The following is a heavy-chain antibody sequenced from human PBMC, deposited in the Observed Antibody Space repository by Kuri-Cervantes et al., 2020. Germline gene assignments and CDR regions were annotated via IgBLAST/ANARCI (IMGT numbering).Heavy chain of an antibody. CDR2: IYYSGST. Sequence: SQTLSLTCAVYGGSFSGYYWSWIRQPPGKGLEWIGYIYYSGSTYYNPSLKSRVTISVDTSKNQFSLKLSSVTAADTAVYYCARGRTNFDYWGQGTLVTVSS. J-gene: IGHJ4*02. CDR1: GGSFSGYY. V-gene: IGHV4-34*01. CDR3: ARGRTNFDY. D-gene: IGHD1-14*01.